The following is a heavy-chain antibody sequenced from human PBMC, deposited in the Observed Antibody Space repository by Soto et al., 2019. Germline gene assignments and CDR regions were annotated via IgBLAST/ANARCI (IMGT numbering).Heavy chain of an antibody. Sequence: TSETLSLTCTVSGGSISSSSYYWGWIRQPPGKGLEWIGSIYYSGSTYYNPSLKSRVTISVDTSKNQFSLKLSSVTAADTAVYYCARLITGTTTPYFDYWGQGTLVTVSS. V-gene: IGHV4-39*01. J-gene: IGHJ4*02. CDR2: IYYSGST. CDR3: ARLITGTTTPYFDY. CDR1: GGSISSSSYY. D-gene: IGHD1-20*01.